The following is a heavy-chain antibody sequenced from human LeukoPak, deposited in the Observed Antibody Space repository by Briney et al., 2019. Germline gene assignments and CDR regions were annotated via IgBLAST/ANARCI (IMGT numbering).Heavy chain of an antibody. Sequence: SETLSLTCAVYGGSFSGYYWSWIRQPPGKGLEWIGEINHSGSTNHNPSLKSRVTISVDTSKNQFSLKLSSVTAADTAVYYCARDRITMVRGVMWAFDIWGQGTMVTVSS. CDR3: ARDRITMVRGVMWAFDI. CDR1: GGSFSGYY. J-gene: IGHJ3*02. V-gene: IGHV4-34*01. D-gene: IGHD3-10*01. CDR2: INHSGST.